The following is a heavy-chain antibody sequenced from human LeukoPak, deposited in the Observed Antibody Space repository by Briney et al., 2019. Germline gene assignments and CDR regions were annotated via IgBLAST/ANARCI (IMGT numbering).Heavy chain of an antibody. CDR3: ARGLGVTTYFDY. V-gene: IGHV1-2*04. CDR2: INPNSGGT. D-gene: IGHD4-17*01. CDR1: GYTFTGYY. J-gene: IGHJ4*02. Sequence: XASVKVSCRASGYTFTGYYMHWVRQAPGQGLEWMGWINPNSGGTNYAQKFQGWVTMTRDTSISTAYMELSRLRSDDTAVYYCARGLGVTTYFDYWVQGTLVTVSS.